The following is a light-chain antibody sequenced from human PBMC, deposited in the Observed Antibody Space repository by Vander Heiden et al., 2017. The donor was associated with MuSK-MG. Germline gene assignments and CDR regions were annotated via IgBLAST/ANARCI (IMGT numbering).Light chain of an antibody. J-gene: IGKJ5*01. Sequence: EIVMTQSPATLSVSPGERANLSCRASQSLRSNIAWYQQKPGQAPRLLIYGASTRATGIPARFSGSGSGTEFTLTISSLQSEDFAVYYCQQYENWPPITFGQGTRLEIK. CDR3: QQYENWPPIT. CDR2: GAS. CDR1: QSLRSN. V-gene: IGKV3-15*01.